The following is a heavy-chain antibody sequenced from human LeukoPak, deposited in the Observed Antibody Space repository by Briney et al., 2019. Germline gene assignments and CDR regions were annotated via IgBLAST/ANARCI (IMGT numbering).Heavy chain of an antibody. D-gene: IGHD3-22*01. V-gene: IGHV3-11*03. CDR2: IRGSGTYT. Sequence: GGSLRLSCAASGFTFSDYYMSWTRQAQGKGLEWVSYIRGSGTYTNYADSVKGRFTISRDNAKNSLYLQMNSLRAEDTAVYYCSRHRVDSRSYYADFDCWGQGTLVTVSS. CDR3: SRHRVDSRSYYADFDC. CDR1: GFTFSDYY. J-gene: IGHJ4*02.